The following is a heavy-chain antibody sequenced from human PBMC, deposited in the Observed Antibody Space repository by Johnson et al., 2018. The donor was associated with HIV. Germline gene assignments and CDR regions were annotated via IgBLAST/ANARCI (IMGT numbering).Heavy chain of an antibody. D-gene: IGHD6-13*01. V-gene: IGHV3-30*02. J-gene: IGHJ3*02. CDR1: GFTFSSYG. CDR3: ARGGYSTILDAFDI. Sequence: QVQLVESGGGVVQPGRSLRLSCAASGFTFSSYGIHWVRQAPGKGLEWVAFIRYDGSNKYYADSVKGRFTIFRDNSKNTLYLQMNSLRAEDTAVYYCARGGYSTILDAFDIWGQGTMVTVSS. CDR2: IRYDGSNK.